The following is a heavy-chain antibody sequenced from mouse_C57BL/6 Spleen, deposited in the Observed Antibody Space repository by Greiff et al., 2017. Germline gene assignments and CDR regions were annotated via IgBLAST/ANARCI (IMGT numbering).Heavy chain of an antibody. J-gene: IGHJ4*01. CDR1: SYTFTSYW. CDR3: ATSITTVVVDFDDAMEY. D-gene: IGHD1-1*01. CDR2: INPSSGYT. Sequence: QVQLQQSGAELAKPEASVTLSCKASSYTFTSYWMHWVKQRPGQGLEWIGYINPSSGYTKYNQKIKDKATLTADKSSSTAYKQLRSLTYEDSAVYYCATSITTVVVDFDDAMEYRGQGTSVSVSS. V-gene: IGHV1-7*01.